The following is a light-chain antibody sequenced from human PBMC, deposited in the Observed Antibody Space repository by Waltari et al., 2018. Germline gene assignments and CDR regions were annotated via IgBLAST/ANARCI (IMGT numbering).Light chain of an antibody. Sequence: DIQMTQSPSSLSASVGDRVTITCRASQGITNDLAWYQQKPGETPKLLIYEASSLQSGIPSRFSGSGSGTDFTLIISSLQPEDFATYYCQHYYSTPYTFGPGTKLDIK. V-gene: IGKV1-NL1*01. CDR2: EAS. J-gene: IGKJ3*01. CDR1: QGITND. CDR3: QHYYSTPYT.